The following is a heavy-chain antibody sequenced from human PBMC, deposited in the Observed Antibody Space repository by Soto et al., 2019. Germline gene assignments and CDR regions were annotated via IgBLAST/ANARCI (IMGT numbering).Heavy chain of an antibody. J-gene: IGHJ6*02. V-gene: IGHV4-31*03. CDR2: IYYSGST. CDR3: ARAPLRGGGMDV. Sequence: QVQLQESGPGLVKPSQTLSLTCTVSGGSISSGGYYWSWIRQHPGKGLEWIGYIYYSGSTYYNPSLKSRVTKSLDPSKNPFALKLISVTAADTAVYYCARAPLRGGGMDVWGQGTTVTVSS. D-gene: IGHD3-16*01. CDR1: GGSISSGGYY.